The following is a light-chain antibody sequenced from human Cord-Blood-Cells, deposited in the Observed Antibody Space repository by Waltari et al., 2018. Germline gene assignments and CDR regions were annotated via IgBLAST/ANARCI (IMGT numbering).Light chain of an antibody. CDR1: QDISNY. V-gene: IGKV1-33*01. J-gene: IGKJ4*01. Sequence: DIQMTQSPSSLSASLGDIVTITCQASQDISNYLNWYQQKPGKAPKLLIYDASNLETGVPSRFSGSGSGTDFTFTISSLQPEDIATYYCQQYDNLLLTFGGGTKVEIK. CDR3: QQYDNLLLT. CDR2: DAS.